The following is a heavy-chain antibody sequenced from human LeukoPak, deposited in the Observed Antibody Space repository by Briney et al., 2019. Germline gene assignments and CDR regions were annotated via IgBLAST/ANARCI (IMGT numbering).Heavy chain of an antibody. CDR2: ISAYNGNT. CDR3: AREEYSSSADY. Sequence: ASVEVSCTASGYTFTSYGISWVRQAPGEGLEWMGWISAYNGNTNYAQKLQGRVTMTTDTSTSTAYMELRSLRSDDTAVYYCAREEYSSSADYWGQGTLVTVSS. J-gene: IGHJ4*02. CDR1: GYTFTSYG. V-gene: IGHV1-18*01. D-gene: IGHD6-6*01.